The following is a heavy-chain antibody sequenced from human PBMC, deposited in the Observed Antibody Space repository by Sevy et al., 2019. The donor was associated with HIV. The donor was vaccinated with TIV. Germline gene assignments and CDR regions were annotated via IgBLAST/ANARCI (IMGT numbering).Heavy chain of an antibody. D-gene: IGHD2-2*01. CDR3: ARDLRGRIVVVPAAKDYGIDV. J-gene: IGHJ6*02. V-gene: IGHV4-4*02. CDR1: GGSISSSNW. Sequence: SDTLSLTCAVSGGSISSSNWWSWVRQPPGKGLEWIGEIYHSGSTNYNPSLKSRVTISVDKSKNQFSLKLSSVTAADTAVYYCARDLRGRIVVVPAAKDYGIDVWGQGTTVTVSS. CDR2: IYHSGST.